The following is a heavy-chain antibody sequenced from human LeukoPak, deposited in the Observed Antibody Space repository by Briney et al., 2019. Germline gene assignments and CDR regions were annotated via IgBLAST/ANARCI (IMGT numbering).Heavy chain of an antibody. CDR1: GGSISSYY. CDR2: IYYSGST. J-gene: IGHJ3*02. V-gene: IGHV4-59*08. Sequence: PSETLSLTCTVPGGSISSYYWSWIRQPPGKGLEWIGYIYYSGSTNYNPSLKSRVTISVDTSKNQFSLKLSSVTAADTAVYYCARPGRKWEPNDAFDIWGQGTMVTVSS. CDR3: ARPGRKWEPNDAFDI. D-gene: IGHD1-26*01.